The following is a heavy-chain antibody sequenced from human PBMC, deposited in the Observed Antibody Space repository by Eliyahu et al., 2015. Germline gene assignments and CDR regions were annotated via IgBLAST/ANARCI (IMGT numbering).Heavy chain of an antibody. CDR2: FYYSGTS. CDR1: XGSISTYT. CDR3: ARVMGALNGDHPAGYFDL. V-gene: IGHV4-59*01. Sequence: QVRLQESGPGLVKPSETLSXTCRXPXGSISTYTWGWVRQPPGKGLEWIGYFYYSGTSSYNPSLKSRVTISGDTSKNQFSLKLTSVTAADTAVYYCARVMGALNGDHPAGYFDLWGRGTLVTVSS. J-gene: IGHJ2*01. D-gene: IGHD4-17*01.